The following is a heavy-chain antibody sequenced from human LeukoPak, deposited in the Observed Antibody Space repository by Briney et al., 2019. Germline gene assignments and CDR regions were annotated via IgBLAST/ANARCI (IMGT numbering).Heavy chain of an antibody. V-gene: IGHV1-2*04. CDR3: ARAAAYYYDSSPFDY. J-gene: IGHJ4*02. Sequence: ASVKVSCKASGYTFTGYYMHWVRQAPGQGLEWMGWINPNSGGTNYAQKFQGWVTMTRNTSISTAYMELSSLRSEDTAVYYCARAAAYYYDSSPFDYWGQGTLVTVSS. CDR1: GYTFTGYY. CDR2: INPNSGGT. D-gene: IGHD3-22*01.